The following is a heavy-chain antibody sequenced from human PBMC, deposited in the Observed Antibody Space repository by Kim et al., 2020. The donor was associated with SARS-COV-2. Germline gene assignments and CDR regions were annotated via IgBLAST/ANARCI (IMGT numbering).Heavy chain of an antibody. CDR2: IDGGGSTT. CDR1: GFTFNNYW. V-gene: IGHV3-74*01. J-gene: IGHJ4*02. Sequence: GGSLRLSCTASGFTFNNYWMHWVRQGPGKGLVWVSRIDGGGSTTSYADSVKGRFTISRDNAKNTLYLQMNSLRAEDTAVYYCTRVGATGTRGFAYWGQGTLVTVSS. CDR3: TRVGATGTRGFAY. D-gene: IGHD1-1*01.